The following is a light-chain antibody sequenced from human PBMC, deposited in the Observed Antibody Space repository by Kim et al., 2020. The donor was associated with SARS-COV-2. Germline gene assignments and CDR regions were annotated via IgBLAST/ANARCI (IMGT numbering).Light chain of an antibody. CDR2: AAS. CDR3: QQSGSSPIT. V-gene: IGKV3-20*01. CDR1: QSVSSSY. Sequence: EIVLTQSPGTLSLSPGERATLSCRASQSVSSSYLAWYQQKPGQAPRLLIYAASSRATGISDRFSGSGSGTDFTLTISRLEPEDFAVYYCQQSGSSPITFGQGTRLEIK. J-gene: IGKJ5*01.